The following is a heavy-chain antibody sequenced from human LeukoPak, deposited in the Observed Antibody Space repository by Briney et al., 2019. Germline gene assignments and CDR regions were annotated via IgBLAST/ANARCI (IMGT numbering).Heavy chain of an antibody. CDR2: ISGSGGST. Sequence: GGSLRLSCAASGFTFSSYAMSWVRQAPGKGLEWVSAISGSGGSTYYADSVKGRFTISRDNSKNTLYLQMNSLRAEDTAMYYCAKDSAYYYDSSGYYYDWGQGTLVTVSS. D-gene: IGHD3-22*01. V-gene: IGHV3-23*01. CDR1: GFTFSSYA. J-gene: IGHJ4*02. CDR3: AKDSAYYYDSSGYYYD.